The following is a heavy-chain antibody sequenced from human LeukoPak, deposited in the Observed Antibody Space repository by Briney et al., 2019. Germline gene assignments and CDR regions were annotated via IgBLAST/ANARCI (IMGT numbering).Heavy chain of an antibody. CDR2: IHPSGST. Sequence: PSETLSLTCTVSGDSISSYYWSWIRQPAGKGLEWIGRIHPSGSTNYNPSLKSRVTLSVDTSKNQFSLKLSSVTAADTAVYYCARRGSGYGYDYWGQGTLVTVSS. J-gene: IGHJ4*02. D-gene: IGHD5-18*01. CDR1: GDSISSYY. CDR3: ARRGSGYGYDY. V-gene: IGHV4-4*07.